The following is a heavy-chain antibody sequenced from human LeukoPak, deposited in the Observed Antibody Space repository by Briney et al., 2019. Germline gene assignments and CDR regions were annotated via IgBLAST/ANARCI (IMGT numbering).Heavy chain of an antibody. D-gene: IGHD1-26*01. CDR1: GFTVSSNY. J-gene: IGHJ4*02. CDR2: IYSGGST. CDR3: ARDKELLTDY. Sequence: GGSLRLSCAASGFTVSSNYMSWVRQAPGKGLEWVSVIYSGGSTYYADSVKGRFTISRDNAKNSLYLQMNSLRAEDTAVYYCARDKELLTDYWGQGTLVTVSS. V-gene: IGHV3-53*01.